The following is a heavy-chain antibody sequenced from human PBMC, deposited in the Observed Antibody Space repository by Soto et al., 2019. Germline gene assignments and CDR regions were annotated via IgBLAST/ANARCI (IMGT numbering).Heavy chain of an antibody. Sequence: EVQLLESGGGLVQPGGSLRLSCEASGFTFGSHAMGWVGQAPGKGLEWVSGISNSGVDTFYADSVKGRFTVSRDNSKNTLYLQMNSLRVEDTAVYYCAKGRFNFDYWGQGTLVTVSS. CDR3: AKGRFNFDY. CDR1: GFTFGSHA. CDR2: ISNSGVDT. J-gene: IGHJ4*02. V-gene: IGHV3-23*01.